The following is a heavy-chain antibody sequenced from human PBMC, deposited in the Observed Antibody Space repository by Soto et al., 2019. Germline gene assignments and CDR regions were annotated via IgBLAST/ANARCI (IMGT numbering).Heavy chain of an antibody. D-gene: IGHD5-18*01. Sequence: LKISCKGSGYSFTSYWIGWVRQLPGKGLEWMGIIYPGDSDTRYSPSFQGQVTISADKSISTAYLQWSSLKASDTAMYYCASYSYGATSKYGMDVWGQGTTVTVSS. V-gene: IGHV5-51*01. CDR2: IYPGDSDT. J-gene: IGHJ6*02. CDR3: ASYSYGATSKYGMDV. CDR1: GYSFTSYW.